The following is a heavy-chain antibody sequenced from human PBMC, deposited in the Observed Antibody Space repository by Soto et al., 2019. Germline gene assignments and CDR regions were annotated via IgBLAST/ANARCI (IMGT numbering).Heavy chain of an antibody. CDR1: GYTFTNYA. CDR3: ARDRPDSKYYYDSSAYYFDY. CDR2: INSGDGYT. V-gene: IGHV1-3*01. D-gene: IGHD3-22*01. Sequence: GASVKVSCKASGYTFTNYAVHWVRQAPGHRLEWMALINSGDGYTKYSQKFQDRVTITRDTSASTAYMELSSLRSEDTAVYYCARDRPDSKYYYDSSAYYFDYWGQGTLVTVSS. J-gene: IGHJ4*02.